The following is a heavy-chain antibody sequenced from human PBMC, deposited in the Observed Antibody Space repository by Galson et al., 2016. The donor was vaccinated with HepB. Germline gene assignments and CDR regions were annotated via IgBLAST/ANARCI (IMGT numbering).Heavy chain of an antibody. D-gene: IGHD2-15*01. CDR2: IYPGDSDT. J-gene: IGHJ4*02. CDR1: GYSFTTYW. Sequence: SGAEVKKPGESLKISCKGSGYSFTTYWIGWVRQMPGKGLEWMGIIYPGDSDTRHSPSFQGQVTISADKSISTTYLQRSSLTASDTAMYYCAGLHCSEGSCYLDYWGQGTLVTVSS. V-gene: IGHV5-51*01. CDR3: AGLHCSEGSCYLDY.